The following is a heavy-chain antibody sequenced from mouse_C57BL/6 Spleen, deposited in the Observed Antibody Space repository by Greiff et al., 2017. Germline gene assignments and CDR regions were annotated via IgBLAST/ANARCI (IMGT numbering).Heavy chain of an antibody. CDR1: GYTFTSYT. CDR3: ARPLTVVDHFDY. Sequence: QVQLQQSGAELARPGASVKMSCKASGYTFTSYTMHWVKQRPGQGLEWIGYINPSSGYTKYNQKFKDKATLTADKSSSTAYMQLSSLTSEDSAVYYCARPLTVVDHFDYWGQGTTLTVST. J-gene: IGHJ2*01. CDR2: INPSSGYT. D-gene: IGHD1-1*01. V-gene: IGHV1-4*01.